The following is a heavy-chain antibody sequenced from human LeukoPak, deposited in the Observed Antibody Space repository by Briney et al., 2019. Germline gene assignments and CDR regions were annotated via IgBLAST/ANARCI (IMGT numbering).Heavy chain of an antibody. D-gene: IGHD4-17*01. CDR3: ANLGNGFAP. J-gene: IGHJ5*02. V-gene: IGHV3-30*18. Sequence: GGSLRLSCAASGFTFSSYGMHWVRQAPGKGLEWVAVISYDGSNKYYADSVKGRFTISRDNSKNTLYLQMNSLRAEDTAVYYCANLGNGFAPGGKEPLVTVSS. CDR2: ISYDGSNK. CDR1: GFTFSSYG.